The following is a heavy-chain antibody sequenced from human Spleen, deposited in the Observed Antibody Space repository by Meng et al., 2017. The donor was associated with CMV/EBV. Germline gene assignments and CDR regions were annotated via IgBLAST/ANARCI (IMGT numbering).Heavy chain of an antibody. CDR3: VHRRGRVIFLERSPRNWFDP. J-gene: IGHJ5*02. CDR1: TSGVS. V-gene: IGHV2-5*01. D-gene: IGHD3-3*01. Sequence: TSGVSVGWIRQPPRKALEWLTLIYWNDDKTYNPSLKRRLNVSKDTSKNQVVLTMTNMDPVDTGTYYCVHRRGRVIFLERSPRNWFDPWGQGTLVTVSS. CDR2: IYWNDDK.